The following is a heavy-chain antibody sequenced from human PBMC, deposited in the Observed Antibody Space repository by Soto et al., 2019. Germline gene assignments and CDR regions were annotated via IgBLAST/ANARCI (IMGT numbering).Heavy chain of an antibody. D-gene: IGHD2-15*01. CDR1: GGSFSGYY. CDR3: ARYCSGGSCYSATFDY. J-gene: IGHJ4*02. Sequence: SETLSLTCAVYGGSFSGYYWSWIRQPPGKGLEWIGEINHSGSTNYNPSLKSRVTISVDTSKNQFSLKLSSVTAADTAVYYCARYCSGGSCYSATFDYWGQGTLVTVSS. V-gene: IGHV4-34*01. CDR2: INHSGST.